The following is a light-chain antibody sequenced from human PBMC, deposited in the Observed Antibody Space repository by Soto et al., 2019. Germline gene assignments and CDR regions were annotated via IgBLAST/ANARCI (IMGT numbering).Light chain of an antibody. V-gene: IGLV2-23*01. J-gene: IGLJ1*01. CDR1: NSDVGSYNL. CDR2: EGS. Sequence: QSALTQPASVSGSPGQSITISCTGTNSDVGSYNLVSWYQQHPGKAPKVMIYEGSKWPSGVSNRFSGSKSGNTASLTISGLQAEDEADYYCCSYAGSSTYVFGTGTKLTVL. CDR3: CSYAGSSTYV.